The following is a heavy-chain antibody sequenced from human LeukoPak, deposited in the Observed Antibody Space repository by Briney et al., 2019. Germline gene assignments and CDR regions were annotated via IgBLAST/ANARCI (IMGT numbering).Heavy chain of an antibody. CDR2: INPSGGST. CDR1: GYTFTSYY. J-gene: IGHJ4*02. Sequence: ATVKVSCKASGYTFTSYYMHWVRQAPGQGLEWMGIINPSGGSTSYAQKFQGRVTMTRDTSTSTAYMALSSLRSEDTAVYYCARARITIFGVVTFDYWGQGTLVTVSS. V-gene: IGHV1-46*01. D-gene: IGHD3-3*01. CDR3: ARARITIFGVVTFDY.